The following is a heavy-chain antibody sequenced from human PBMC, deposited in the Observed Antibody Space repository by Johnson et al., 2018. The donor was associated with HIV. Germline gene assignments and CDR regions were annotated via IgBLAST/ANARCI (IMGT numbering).Heavy chain of an antibody. CDR1: GFTFSNYA. CDR3: ARDLTGSYAVDI. CDR2: ISYDGSNK. V-gene: IGHV3-30*03. D-gene: IGHD1-26*01. J-gene: IGHJ3*02. Sequence: QVQLVESGGGVVQPGKSLRLSCAASGFTFSNYAMDWVRQAPGKGLEWVAVISYDGSNKYYADSVKGRFTISRDSSKNTLYLEMNGLRAEDTAVYYCARDLTGSYAVDIWGHGTMVTVSS.